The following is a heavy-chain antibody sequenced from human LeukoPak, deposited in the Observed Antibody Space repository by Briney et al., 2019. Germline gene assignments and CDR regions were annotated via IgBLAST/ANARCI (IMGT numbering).Heavy chain of an antibody. V-gene: IGHV4-61*02. CDR3: AREGNYYDSSGPPYFQH. J-gene: IGHJ1*01. CDR2: IYTSGST. CDR1: GGSISSGSYY. D-gene: IGHD3-22*01. Sequence: SQTLSLTCTVSGGSISSGSYYWSWIRQPAGKGLEWIGRIYTSGSTNYNPSLKSRVTISVDTSKNQFSLKLGSVTAADTAVCYCAREGNYYDSSGPPYFQHWGQGTLVTVSS.